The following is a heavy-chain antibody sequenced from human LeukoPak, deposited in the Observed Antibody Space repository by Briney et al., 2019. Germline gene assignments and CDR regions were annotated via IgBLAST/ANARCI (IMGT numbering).Heavy chain of an antibody. CDR1: GYTFTSFD. CDR2: MSPTNGNT. J-gene: IGHJ4*02. CDR3: AREGYGSGRAELHF. V-gene: IGHV1-8*02. Sequence: ASVKVSCEASGYTFTSFDITWVRQAPGQGLEWMGWMSPTNGNTGYAQKFQGRVTMTRDTSINTAYLELSSLRSDDTAVYYCAREGYGSGRAELHFWGQGALVTVSS. D-gene: IGHD3-10*01.